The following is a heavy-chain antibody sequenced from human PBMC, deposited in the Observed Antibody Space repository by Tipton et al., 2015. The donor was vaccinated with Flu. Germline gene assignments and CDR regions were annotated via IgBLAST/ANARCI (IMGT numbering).Heavy chain of an antibody. CDR2: TNWNGGRT. Sequence: SLRLSCAASGFTFDDYGMSWVRQVPGKGLEWVSVTNWNGGRTGYADPVKGRFTISRDNAKNSLYLQMNSLRVEDTAKYYWARARLVLLGGAQRGLDVWGQGP. CDR3: ARARLVLLGGAQRGLDV. V-gene: IGHV3-20*04. J-gene: IGHJ6*02. CDR1: GFTFDDYG. D-gene: IGHD3-16*01.